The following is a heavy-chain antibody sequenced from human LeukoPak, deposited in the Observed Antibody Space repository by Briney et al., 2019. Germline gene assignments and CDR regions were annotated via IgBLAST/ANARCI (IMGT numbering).Heavy chain of an antibody. CDR3: ARTRPHKAFDI. Sequence: GGSLRLSCAASGFTVSSNYMSWVRQAPGKGLEWVSVIYSGGSTYYADSVKGRFTISKDNSKNTLYLQMNSLRAEDTAVYYCARTRPHKAFDIWGQGTMVTVSS. CDR2: IYSGGST. J-gene: IGHJ3*02. CDR1: GFTVSSNY. V-gene: IGHV3-66*01.